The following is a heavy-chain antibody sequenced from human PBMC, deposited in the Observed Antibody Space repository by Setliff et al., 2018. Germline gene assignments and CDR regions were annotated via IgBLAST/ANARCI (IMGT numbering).Heavy chain of an antibody. V-gene: IGHV4-61*02. Sequence: SETLSLTCAVSGGSITSGSYYWSWIRQPAGEGLEWIGRLHTSGTTVYNPSLKGRVTISADTSTNHFSLKLTSVTAADTAVYYCARDNTIVGATDYWGQGALVTAPQ. D-gene: IGHD1-26*01. CDR1: GGSITSGSYY. CDR2: LHTSGTT. CDR3: ARDNTIVGATDY. J-gene: IGHJ4*02.